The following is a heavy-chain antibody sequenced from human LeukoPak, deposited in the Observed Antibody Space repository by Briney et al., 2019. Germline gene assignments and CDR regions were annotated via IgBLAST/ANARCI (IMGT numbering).Heavy chain of an antibody. Sequence: GGSLRLSCAASGFTFSNYGMTWVRQAPGKGLEWVSYISSSGSTIYYADSVKGRFTISRDNAKNSLHLQMNSLRAEDTAVYYCARDDSGRYRDYGXDYWXXXTXXTVS. V-gene: IGHV3-48*01. CDR3: ARDDSGRYRDYGXDY. J-gene: IGHJ4*02. CDR1: GFTFSNYG. CDR2: ISSSGSTI. D-gene: IGHD1-26*01.